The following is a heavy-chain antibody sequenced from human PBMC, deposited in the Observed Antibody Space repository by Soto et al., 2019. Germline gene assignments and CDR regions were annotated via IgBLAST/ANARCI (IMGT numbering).Heavy chain of an antibody. D-gene: IGHD4-17*01. Sequence: ASVKVSCKASGYTFTTYGIIWVRQSPGQGLEWLGWISAYTSKTHYAQKLQGRLTMTTDTSTSTAYMEMRSLRPDDTAVYFCARDLPFYGDSGGHFAYRGPGTLVTVSS. CDR3: ARDLPFYGDSGGHFAY. J-gene: IGHJ4*02. CDR1: GYTFTTYG. CDR2: ISAYTSKT. V-gene: IGHV1-18*01.